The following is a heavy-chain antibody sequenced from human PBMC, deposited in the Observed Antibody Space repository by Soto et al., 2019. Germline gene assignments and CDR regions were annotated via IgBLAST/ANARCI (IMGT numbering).Heavy chain of an antibody. CDR2: IYYSGST. V-gene: IGHV4-59*01. Sequence: SETLSLTCTVSGGSISSYYWSWIRQPPGKGLEWIGYIYYSGSTNYNPSLKSRVTISVDTSKNQFSLKLSSVTAADTAVYYCARQAWITIFAGEFDPWGQGTLVTVSS. J-gene: IGHJ5*02. CDR1: GGSISSYY. D-gene: IGHD3-3*01. CDR3: ARQAWITIFAGEFDP.